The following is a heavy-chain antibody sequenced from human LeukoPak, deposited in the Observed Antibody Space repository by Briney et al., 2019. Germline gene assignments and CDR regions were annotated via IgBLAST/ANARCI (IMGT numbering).Heavy chain of an antibody. CDR2: IKQDGSEK. J-gene: IGHJ6*02. D-gene: IGHD6-19*01. Sequence: GGSLRLSCVASGFTFSSYWMSWVRQAPGKGLEWVANIKQDGSEKYYVDSVKGRFTISRDNAKNSLYLQMNSLRAEDTAVYYCARDPYSSGWPSYYYYGMDVWGQGTTVTVSS. V-gene: IGHV3-7*01. CDR1: GFTFSSYW. CDR3: ARDPYSSGWPSYYYYGMDV.